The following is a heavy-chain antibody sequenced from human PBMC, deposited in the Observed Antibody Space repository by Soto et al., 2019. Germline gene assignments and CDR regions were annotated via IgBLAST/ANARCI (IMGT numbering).Heavy chain of an antibody. CDR2: IYWDDDK. J-gene: IGHJ4*02. D-gene: IGHD6-6*01. CDR1: GFSLSTSGVG. Sequence: SGPTLVNPTQTLTLTCTFSGFSLSTSGVGVGWIRQPPGKALEWLALIYWDDDKRYSPSLKSRLTIIKDTSKNRVVLTMTNMYPVYTATYYCVHRDIAGRTFDYWGQGTLVTVS. CDR3: VHRDIAGRTFDY. V-gene: IGHV2-5*02.